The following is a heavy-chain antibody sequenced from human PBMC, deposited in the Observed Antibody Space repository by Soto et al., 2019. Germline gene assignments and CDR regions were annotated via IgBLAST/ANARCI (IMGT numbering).Heavy chain of an antibody. CDR1: GFTFSNAW. CDR2: IKSKTDGGTT. J-gene: IGHJ4*02. Sequence: EVQLVESGGGLVKPGGSLRLSCAASGFTFSNAWMSWVRQAPGKGLEWVGRIKSKTDGGTTDYAAPGKGRFTISRDDSKNTLYLQMNSLKTEDAAVYYCTTVTRWGDVPFDYWGQGTLVTVSS. D-gene: IGHD3-16*01. V-gene: IGHV3-15*01. CDR3: TTVTRWGDVPFDY.